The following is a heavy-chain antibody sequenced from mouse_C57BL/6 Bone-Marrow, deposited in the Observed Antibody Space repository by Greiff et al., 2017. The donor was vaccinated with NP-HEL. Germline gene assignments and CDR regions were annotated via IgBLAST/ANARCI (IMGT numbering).Heavy chain of an antibody. J-gene: IGHJ4*01. CDR3: ARDRYGMDY. CDR2: ISYDGSN. CDR1: GYSITSGYY. Sequence: EVQLVESGPGLVKPSQSLSLTCSVTGYSITSGYYWNWIRQFPGNKLEWMGYISYDGSNNYNPSLKNRISITRDTSKNQFFLKLNSVTTEDTATYYCARDRYGMDYWGQGTSVTVSS. V-gene: IGHV3-6*01.